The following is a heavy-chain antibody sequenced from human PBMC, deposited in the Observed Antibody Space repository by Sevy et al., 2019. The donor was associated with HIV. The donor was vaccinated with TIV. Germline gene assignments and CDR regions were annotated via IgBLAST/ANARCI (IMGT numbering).Heavy chain of an antibody. Sequence: GGSLRLSCAASGFTFSNYGMHWVRQAPGKGLEWVAVIWNDGSNKYYADSVKGRFTISRDNSKNTLYLQMNSLRAEDTAVYYCAGAVGARYYFDYWGQGTLVTVSS. CDR1: GFTFSNYG. D-gene: IGHD1-26*01. CDR2: IWNDGSNK. J-gene: IGHJ4*02. CDR3: AGAVGARYYFDY. V-gene: IGHV3-30*02.